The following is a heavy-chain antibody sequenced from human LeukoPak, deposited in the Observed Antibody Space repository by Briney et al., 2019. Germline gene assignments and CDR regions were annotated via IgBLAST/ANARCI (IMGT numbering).Heavy chain of an antibody. CDR1: GGSMSSGSYY. V-gene: IGHV4-61*02. CDR3: ARSRYYYDSSGYPHVGKFDY. CDR2: FYTSGST. J-gene: IGHJ4*02. D-gene: IGHD3-22*01. Sequence: SETLSLTCTVSGGSMSSGSYYWSWIRQPAGKGLGGIGRFYTSGSTNYNPSFKSRVPISVDTSKNQYSLKLSSVTAADTAVYYCARSRYYYDSSGYPHVGKFDYWGQGNLVTVSS.